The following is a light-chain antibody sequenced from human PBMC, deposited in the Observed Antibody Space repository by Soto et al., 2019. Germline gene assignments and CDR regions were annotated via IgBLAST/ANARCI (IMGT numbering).Light chain of an antibody. CDR2: EVT. Sequence: QSVLTQPASVSGSPGESITISCTGSRSDVGSYNSIAWYQQHPGKAPRVMIFEVTKRPSGISNRFSGSKSGYTASLTISGLQAEDEADYFCFSYAGDSIGVFGGGTKVTVL. CDR3: FSYAGDSIGV. J-gene: IGLJ3*02. CDR1: RSDVGSYNS. V-gene: IGLV2-23*02.